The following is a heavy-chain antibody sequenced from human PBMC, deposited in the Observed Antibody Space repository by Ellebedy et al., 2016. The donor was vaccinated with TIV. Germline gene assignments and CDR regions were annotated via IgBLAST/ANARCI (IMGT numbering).Heavy chain of an antibody. CDR3: ARDLEVIRVGDAFGF. D-gene: IGHD1-26*01. CDR1: GFSFSSYA. CDR2: LSYDGRSQ. J-gene: IGHJ3*01. V-gene: IGHV3-30*15. Sequence: GESLKISCAASGFSFSSYAMHWVRQAPGKGLEWVAFLSYDGRSQSYADSVKGRFTIARHNSEGSEGTLYLQMSSLRPEDTAVYFCARDLEVIRVGDAFGFWGQGTMVTVSS.